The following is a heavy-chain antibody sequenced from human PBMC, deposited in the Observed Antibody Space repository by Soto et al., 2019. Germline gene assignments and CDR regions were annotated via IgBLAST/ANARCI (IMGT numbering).Heavy chain of an antibody. CDR3: AREIEYYDYIWGSYRYYFDY. J-gene: IGHJ4*02. CDR1: GYSFTSYW. CDR2: IYPGDSDT. D-gene: IGHD3-16*02. Sequence: RESLKISCKGSGYSFTSYWIGWVRQMPGKGLEWMGIIYPGDSDTRYSPSFQGQVTISADKSISTAYLQWSSLKASDTAMYYWAREIEYYDYIWGSYRYYFDYWGQGTLVTVSS. V-gene: IGHV5-51*01.